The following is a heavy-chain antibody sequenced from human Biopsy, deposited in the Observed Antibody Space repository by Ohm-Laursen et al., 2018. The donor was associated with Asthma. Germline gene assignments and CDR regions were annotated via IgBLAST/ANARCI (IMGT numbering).Heavy chain of an antibody. D-gene: IGHD2-2*01. CDR1: GGTFNTYV. Sequence: SVKVSCKSLGGTFNTYVIGWARQAPGHGLEWLGGINSVFGTTTYPQKFQDRVTITAYDSTSTVYMELSSLRSEDTAVYYCARKAGSCISRTCYSLDFWGQGTLVTVSS. J-gene: IGHJ4*02. CDR2: INSVFGTT. V-gene: IGHV1-69*13. CDR3: ARKAGSCISRTCYSLDF.